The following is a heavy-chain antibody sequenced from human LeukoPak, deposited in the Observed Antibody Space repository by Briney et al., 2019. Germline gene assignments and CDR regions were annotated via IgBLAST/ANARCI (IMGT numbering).Heavy chain of an antibody. V-gene: IGHV6-1*01. CDR1: GDSVSSSNAA. J-gene: IGHJ4*02. CDR2: TYYRSKWYN. Sequence: SQTLSLTCAVSGDSVSSSNAAWNWIRQSPSRGLEWLGGTYYRSKWYNDYAETVKSRITINPDTSKNQFSLSLYSVTPEDTAVYYCARRFGDSDFHYFDYWGQGSLVTVSS. CDR3: ARRFGDSDFHYFDY. D-gene: IGHD3-10*01.